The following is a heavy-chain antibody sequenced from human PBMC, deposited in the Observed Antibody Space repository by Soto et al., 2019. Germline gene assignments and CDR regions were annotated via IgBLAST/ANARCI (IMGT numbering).Heavy chain of an antibody. Sequence: SVKVSCKASGGTFSSYAISWVRQAPGQGLEWMGGIIPIFGTANYAQKLQGRVTMTTDTSTSTAYMELRSLRSDDTAVYYCARDREGGYSYGSFQHWGQGTLVTVSS. CDR3: ARDREGGYSYGSFQH. J-gene: IGHJ1*01. D-gene: IGHD5-18*01. CDR2: IIPIFGTA. V-gene: IGHV1-69*05. CDR1: GGTFSSYA.